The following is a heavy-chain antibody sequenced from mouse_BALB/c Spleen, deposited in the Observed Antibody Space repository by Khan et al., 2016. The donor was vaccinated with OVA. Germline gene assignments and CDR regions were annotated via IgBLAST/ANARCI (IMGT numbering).Heavy chain of an antibody. CDR3: ARPPYFSDTIDY. J-gene: IGHJ4*01. CDR2: INTYTGEP. V-gene: IGHV9-3-1*01. D-gene: IGHD2-10*01. Sequence: QIQLVQSGPELKKPGETVKISCKASGYSFTNYGINWVKQSPGKALKWMGWINTYTGEPTYADDFKGRFAFSLETSANTAYLQINILKNEDTATYFGARPPYFSDTIDYWGQGTSVTVSS. CDR1: GYSFTNYG.